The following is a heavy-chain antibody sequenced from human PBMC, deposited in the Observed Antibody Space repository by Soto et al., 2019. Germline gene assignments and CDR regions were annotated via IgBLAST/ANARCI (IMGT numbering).Heavy chain of an antibody. CDR3: ARDYYGMDV. V-gene: IGHV4-30-2*06. CDR1: GGSISSGGYS. J-gene: IGHJ6*02. CDR2: TYQSGSA. Sequence: SETLSLTCTVSGGSISSGGYSWTWIRQSPGKGLEWIGYTYQSGSAYYNPSLKSRVTISVDRSKNQFSLNLTSVTAADTAVYYCARDYYGMDVWGQGPTVTVSS.